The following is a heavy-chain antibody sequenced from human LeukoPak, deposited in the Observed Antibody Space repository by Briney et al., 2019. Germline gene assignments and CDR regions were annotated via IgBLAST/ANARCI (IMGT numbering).Heavy chain of an antibody. CDR1: GFTSSSYA. Sequence: GGSLRLSCAASGFTSSSYAMSWVRQAPGKGLVWLSGISGSGGGTYYADSVKGRFTISRDNSKNTLYLQMNSLRAEDTGIYYCSKDRTTSGGAEGYWGQGTLVTVSA. J-gene: IGHJ4*02. CDR2: ISGSGGGT. D-gene: IGHD3-10*01. V-gene: IGHV3-23*01. CDR3: SKDRTTSGGAEGY.